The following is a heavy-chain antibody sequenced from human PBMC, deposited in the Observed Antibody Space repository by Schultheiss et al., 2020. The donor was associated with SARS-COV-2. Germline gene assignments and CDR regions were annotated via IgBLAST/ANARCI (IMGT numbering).Heavy chain of an antibody. Sequence: SETLSLTCTVSGGSISSYYWSWIRQPAGKGLEWIGYIYYSGSTNYNPSLKSRVTISVDTSKNQFSLKLSSVTAADTAVYYCARGGNCGGDCYPFDYWGQGTLVTVSS. J-gene: IGHJ4*02. CDR2: IYYSGST. V-gene: IGHV4-59*01. D-gene: IGHD2-21*02. CDR3: ARGGNCGGDCYPFDY. CDR1: GGSISSYY.